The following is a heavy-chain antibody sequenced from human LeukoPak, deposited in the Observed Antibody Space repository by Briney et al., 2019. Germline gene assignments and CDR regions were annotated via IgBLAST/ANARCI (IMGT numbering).Heavy chain of an antibody. D-gene: IGHD2-15*01. CDR2: ISGSGGST. V-gene: IGHV3-23*01. Sequence: GGSLRLSCAASGFTVSSNYMSWVRQAPGKGLEWVSAISGSGGSTYYADSVKGRFTISRDNSKNTLYLQMNSLRAEDTAVYYCANWCGSCYFPSDYWGQGTLVTVSS. CDR1: GFTVSSNY. CDR3: ANWCGSCYFPSDY. J-gene: IGHJ4*02.